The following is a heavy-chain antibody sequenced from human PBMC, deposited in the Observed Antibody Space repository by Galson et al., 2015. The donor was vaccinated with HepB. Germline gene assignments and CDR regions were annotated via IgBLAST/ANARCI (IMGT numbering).Heavy chain of an antibody. V-gene: IGHV3-73*01. D-gene: IGHD2/OR15-2a*01. CDR1: GAIFSGSA. CDR3: IRHVEYYRPY. CDR2: IRPKEHFYAT. Sequence: SLRLSCAASGAIFSGSAIHWVRQAPGKGLERVGHIRPKEHFYATSYSASVGGRFTISRDDSKNTAFLHMNSLRVEDTAVYYCIRHVEYYRPYWGQGSLVTDSS. J-gene: IGHJ4*02.